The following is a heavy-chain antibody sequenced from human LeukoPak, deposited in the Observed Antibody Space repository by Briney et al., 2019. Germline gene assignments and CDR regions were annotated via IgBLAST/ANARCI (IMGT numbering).Heavy chain of an antibody. V-gene: IGHV4-34*01. CDR1: GGAFSGYY. D-gene: IGHD6-13*01. CDR3: ARGITAGTN. J-gene: IGHJ4*02. Sequence: SETLTLTCAVYGGAFSGYYWSWIRQPPGKGLEWIGEINHSGSTNYNPSLKSRVTISVDTSKNQFSLKLSSVTAADTAVYYCARGITAGTNWGEGTLVSVSS. CDR2: INHSGST.